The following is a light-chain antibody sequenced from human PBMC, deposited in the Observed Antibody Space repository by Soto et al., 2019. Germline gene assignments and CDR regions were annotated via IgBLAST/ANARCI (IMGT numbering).Light chain of an antibody. V-gene: IGLV1-44*01. CDR3: AAWDVSLNGYV. Sequence: QSVLTQPPSASGTPGQRVTISCSGSSSNIGSKTVNWYQQLPGTAPKLLLYNNYQRPSGVPDRFSGSKSGTSASLAISGLQSEDEADYHCAAWDVSLNGYVFGTGTKLTVL. CDR1: SSNIGSKT. CDR2: NNY. J-gene: IGLJ1*01.